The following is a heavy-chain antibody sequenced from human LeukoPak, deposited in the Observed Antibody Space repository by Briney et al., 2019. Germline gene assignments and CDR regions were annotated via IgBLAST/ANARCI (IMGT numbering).Heavy chain of an antibody. V-gene: IGHV4-59*12. J-gene: IGHJ4*02. CDR3: ARAKGGSLGFNFES. D-gene: IGHD1-26*01. Sequence: SETLSLTCSVSGDSLSPYYWNWIRQTPEKGLEWIGYVYSTGSTYYNPSLKSRVTISVDTSKNQFSLNLKSVTAADAAVYYCARAKGGSLGFNFESWGQGTRVSVSS. CDR1: GDSLSPYY. CDR2: VYSTGST.